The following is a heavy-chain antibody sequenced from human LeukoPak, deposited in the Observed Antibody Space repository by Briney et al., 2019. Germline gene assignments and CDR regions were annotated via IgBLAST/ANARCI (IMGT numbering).Heavy chain of an antibody. CDR2: IKQDGTEK. Sequence: GGPLILSCADGGFTFSSYWMRLLRPAREGGVERVANIKQDGTEKYYVVSVKGRFTISRDNAKNSLYLQMNSLRAEDTAVYCCASYLWYPGAFDYWGQGTLVTVSS. D-gene: IGHD2-21*01. J-gene: IGHJ4*02. V-gene: IGHV3-7*01. CDR1: GFTFSSYW. CDR3: ASYLWYPGAFDY.